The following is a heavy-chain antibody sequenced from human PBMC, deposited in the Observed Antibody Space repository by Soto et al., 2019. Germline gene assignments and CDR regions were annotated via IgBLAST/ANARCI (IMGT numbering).Heavy chain of an antibody. D-gene: IGHD7-27*01. CDR1: GFTFSTSA. V-gene: IGHV3-23*01. Sequence: HPGGSLRLSCEASGFTFSTSAMSWVRQAPGKGLEWVSTISGSGGGKYYADSVNGRFTISGDNSKNTLFLQMNSLRAEDTALYYCARNWGIFDYWGQGT. CDR2: ISGSGGGK. CDR3: ARNWGIFDY. J-gene: IGHJ4*02.